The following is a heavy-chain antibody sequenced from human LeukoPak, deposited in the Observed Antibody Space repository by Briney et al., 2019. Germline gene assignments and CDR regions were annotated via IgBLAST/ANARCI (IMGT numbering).Heavy chain of an antibody. Sequence: SVKVSCKASGGTSSSYAISWVRQAPGQGLEWMGGIIPIFGTANYAQKFQGRVTITTDESTSTAYMELSSLRSEDTAVYYCARAGVRAARPPGFPFDYWGQGTLVTVSS. CDR3: ARAGVRAARPPGFPFDY. V-gene: IGHV1-69*05. J-gene: IGHJ4*02. D-gene: IGHD6-6*01. CDR2: IIPIFGTA. CDR1: GGTSSSYA.